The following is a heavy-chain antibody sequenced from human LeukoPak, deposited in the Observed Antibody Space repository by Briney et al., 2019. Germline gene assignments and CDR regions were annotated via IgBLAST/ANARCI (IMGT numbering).Heavy chain of an antibody. D-gene: IGHD6-19*01. Sequence: PGGSLRLSCAASGFTFSSYWMHWVRQAPGKGLVWVSRINSDGRNINYADSVKGRFTISRDNSKNTLYLQMSSLRAEDTAVYYCARDPTYSSALYYFDYWGQGTLVTVSS. CDR2: INSDGRNI. V-gene: IGHV3-74*01. J-gene: IGHJ4*02. CDR3: ARDPTYSSALYYFDY. CDR1: GFTFSSYW.